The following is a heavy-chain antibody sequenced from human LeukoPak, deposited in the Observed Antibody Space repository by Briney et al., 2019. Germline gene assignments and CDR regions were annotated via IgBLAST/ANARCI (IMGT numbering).Heavy chain of an antibody. CDR3: ASCSNTNCPRL. CDR1: GFTISSYD. V-gene: IGHV3-21*01. Sequence: GGSLRLSCAASGFTISSYDMNWVRQAPGKGLEWVSSITSSSGYVYYAHSVRGRLTISRDNSRNSLALQMDSLRAEDTAVYYCASCSNTNCPRLWGQGTLVTVSS. D-gene: IGHD2-2*01. J-gene: IGHJ4*02. CDR2: ITSSSGYV.